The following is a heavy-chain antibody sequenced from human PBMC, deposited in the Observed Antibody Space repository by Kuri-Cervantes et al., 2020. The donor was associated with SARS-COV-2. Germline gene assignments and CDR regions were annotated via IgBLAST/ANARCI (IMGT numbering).Heavy chain of an antibody. Sequence: GESLKISCAASGFTVSSNYMSWVRQAPGKGLEWVSVIYSGGSTYYADSVKGRFTISRDNSKNTLYLQMNSLRAEDTAVYYCARERGLRGWFDPWGQGTLVTVSS. CDR3: ARERGLRGWFDP. CDR2: IYSGGST. V-gene: IGHV3-53*01. J-gene: IGHJ5*02. CDR1: GFTVSSNY.